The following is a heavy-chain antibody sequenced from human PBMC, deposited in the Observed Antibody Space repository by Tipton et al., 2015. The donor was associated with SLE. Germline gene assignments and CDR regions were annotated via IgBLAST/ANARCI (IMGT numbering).Heavy chain of an antibody. CDR2: IYYSGST. V-gene: IGHV4-59*01. Sequence: TLSLTCTVSGGSISSYYWSWIRQPPGKGLEWIGYIYYSGSTNYNPSLKSRVTISVDTSKNQFSLKLSSVTAADTAVYYFARGDHPLPWFDPWGQGTLVTVSS. CDR3: ARGDHPLPWFDP. CDR1: GGSISSYY. J-gene: IGHJ5*02.